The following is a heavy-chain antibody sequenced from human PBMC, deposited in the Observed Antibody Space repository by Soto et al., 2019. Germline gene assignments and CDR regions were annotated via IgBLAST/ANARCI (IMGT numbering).Heavy chain of an antibody. CDR1: GFTFSSYW. CDR2: INSDGSST. D-gene: IGHD6-13*01. CDR3: ARVGLSSASSRRRRYYY. V-gene: IGHV3-74*01. Sequence: GGSLRLSCAASGFTFSSYWMHWVRQGPGKGLVWVSRINSDGSSTSYADSVKGRFTISRDNAKNTLYLQMNSLRAEDTAVYYCARVGLSSASSRRRRYYYCGQRTLVPVSS. J-gene: IGHJ4*02.